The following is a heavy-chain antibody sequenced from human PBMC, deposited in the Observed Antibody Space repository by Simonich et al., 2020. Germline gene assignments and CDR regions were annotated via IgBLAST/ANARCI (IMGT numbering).Heavy chain of an antibody. Sequence: QVQLVQSGAEVKKPGASVKVSCKASGYTFTGYYMHWVRQAPGQGLGWMGWIKPNSGGTNNAQKFQGRVTRTRDTSIRTAYMELSRLRSDDTAVYYCARGRLTGDKGAFDIWGQGTMVTVSS. V-gene: IGHV1-2*02. CDR1: GYTFTGYY. D-gene: IGHD7-27*01. CDR2: IKPNSGGT. J-gene: IGHJ3*02. CDR3: ARGRLTGDKGAFDI.